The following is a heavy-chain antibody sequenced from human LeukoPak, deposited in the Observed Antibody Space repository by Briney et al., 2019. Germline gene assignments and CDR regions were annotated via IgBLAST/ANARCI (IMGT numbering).Heavy chain of an antibody. CDR3: AKGGIAAAVWFDP. CDR1: GFTFRSYA. D-gene: IGHD6-13*01. CDR2: ISGSGGST. J-gene: IGHJ5*02. Sequence: PGGSLRLSCAASGFTFRSYAIHWVRQAPGKGLEWVSAISGSGGSTYNADSVKGRFTISRDNSKKTLYLQMNSLRAEDTAVYYCAKGGIAAAVWFDPWGQGTLVTVSS. V-gene: IGHV3-23*01.